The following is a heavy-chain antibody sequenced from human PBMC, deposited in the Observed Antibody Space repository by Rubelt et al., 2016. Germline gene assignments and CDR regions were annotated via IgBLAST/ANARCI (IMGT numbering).Heavy chain of an antibody. D-gene: IGHD6-19*01. J-gene: IGHJ2*01. Sequence: QVQLQESGPGLVKPSETLSLTFTVSGGSIGSYYWSWIRQPPGKGLEWIGYIYYSGSTNYNPSLKTRVTISVDTSKNQFSLKLSSVTAADTAVYYCARGGSGWSFLNHWYFDLWGRGTLVTVSS. V-gene: IGHV4-59*01. CDR1: GGSIGSYY. CDR2: IYYSGST. CDR3: ARGGSGWSFLNHWYFDL.